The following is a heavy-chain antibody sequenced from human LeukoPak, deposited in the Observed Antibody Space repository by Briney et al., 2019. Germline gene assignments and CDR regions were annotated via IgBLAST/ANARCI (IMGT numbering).Heavy chain of an antibody. CDR1: GDSISTYY. CDR2: IYHSGST. V-gene: IGHV4-59*08. Sequence: SSETLSLTCTVSGDSISTYYWSWIRQSPGKGLEWIGYIYHSGSTKYNPSLKSRVTISVDTSKKQFSLKLSSVTAADTAVYYCARHRSGWLQSSFDYWGQGTLVTVSS. J-gene: IGHJ4*02. D-gene: IGHD5-24*01. CDR3: ARHRSGWLQSSFDY.